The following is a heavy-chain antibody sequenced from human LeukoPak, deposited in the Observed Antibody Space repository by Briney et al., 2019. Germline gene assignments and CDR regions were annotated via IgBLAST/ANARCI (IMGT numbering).Heavy chain of an antibody. CDR3: ARASITIFGVVITAPLDY. CDR1: GFTFSDYY. V-gene: IGHV3-11*04. D-gene: IGHD3-3*01. CDR2: ISSSGSTI. J-gene: IGHJ4*02. Sequence: GGSLRLSCAASGFTFSDYYMSWIRQAPGKGLEWVSYISSSGSTIYYADSVKGRFTISRDNAKNSLYLQMNSLRAEDTAVYYCARASITIFGVVITAPLDYWGQGTLVTVSS.